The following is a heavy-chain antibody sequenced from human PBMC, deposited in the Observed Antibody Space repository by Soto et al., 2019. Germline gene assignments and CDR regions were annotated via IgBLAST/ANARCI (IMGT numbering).Heavy chain of an antibody. CDR2: ISAYNGNT. V-gene: IGHV1-18*01. D-gene: IGHD3-10*01. J-gene: IGHJ4*02. CDR1: GYTFTSYG. Sequence: QVQLVQSGAEVKKPGASVKVSCKASGYTFTSYGISWVRQAPGQGLEWMGWISAYNGNTNYAQKLQGRVTMTTDTTTSTASVELSSLRSDDTAVYYCARAPWVRGVTQVDYWCQGTLVTVSS. CDR3: ARAPWVRGVTQVDY.